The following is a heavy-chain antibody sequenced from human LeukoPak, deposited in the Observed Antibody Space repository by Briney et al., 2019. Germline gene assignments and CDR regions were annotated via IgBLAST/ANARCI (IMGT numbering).Heavy chain of an antibody. CDR2: IYTSGST. CDR3: AREGLDSYGSYYYYYYMDV. CDR1: GGSISSGSYY. V-gene: IGHV4-61*02. Sequence: SQTLSLTCNVSGGSISSGSYYWRWLRQPAGKGLEWVGRIYTSGSTHYNPSLKSRVTISVDTSKNQFSLKLSSVTAADTAVYYCAREGLDSYGSYYYYYYMDVWGKGTTVTVS. J-gene: IGHJ6*03. D-gene: IGHD5-18*01.